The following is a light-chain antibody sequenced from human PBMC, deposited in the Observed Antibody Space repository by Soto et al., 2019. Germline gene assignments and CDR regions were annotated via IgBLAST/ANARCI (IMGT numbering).Light chain of an antibody. CDR3: QQSYSTLALT. CDR2: AAS. J-gene: IGKJ4*01. V-gene: IGKV1-39*01. Sequence: DIQMTRSPSSLSASVGNMFTITCRASQSISRYLNWYQQKPGKAPKLLIYAASSLQSGVPSRFSGSGSGTDFTLTISSLQTEDFANYYCQQSYSTLALTFGGGTQVDIK. CDR1: QSISRY.